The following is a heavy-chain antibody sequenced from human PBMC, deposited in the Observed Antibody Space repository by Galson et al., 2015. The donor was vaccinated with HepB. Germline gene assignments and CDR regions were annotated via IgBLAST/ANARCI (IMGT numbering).Heavy chain of an antibody. Sequence: SLRLSCAASGFTVSSNYMSWVRQAPGRGLEWVSVIYSGGSTYYADSVKGRFTISRDNSKNTLYLQMNSLRAEDTAVYYCARDGYSSGWYPRWDWYFDLWGRGTLVTVSP. J-gene: IGHJ2*01. CDR3: ARDGYSSGWYPRWDWYFDL. CDR2: IYSGGST. D-gene: IGHD6-19*01. V-gene: IGHV3-53*01. CDR1: GFTVSSNY.